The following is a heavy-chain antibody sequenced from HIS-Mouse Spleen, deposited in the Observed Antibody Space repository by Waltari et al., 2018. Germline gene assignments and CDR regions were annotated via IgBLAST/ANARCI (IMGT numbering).Heavy chain of an antibody. D-gene: IGHD5-12*01. CDR2: ISSSSSYI. J-gene: IGHJ5*02. V-gene: IGHV3-21*01. CDR1: GFPFVVYS. Sequence: EVQLVESGGGLVKAGGSLRLSCAASGFPFVVYSRHWVRQAPGKGLEWVSSISSSSSYIYYADSVKGRFTISRDNAKNSLYLQMNSLRAEDTAVYYCARDPSGYDNHWGQGTLVTVSS. CDR3: ARDPSGYDNH.